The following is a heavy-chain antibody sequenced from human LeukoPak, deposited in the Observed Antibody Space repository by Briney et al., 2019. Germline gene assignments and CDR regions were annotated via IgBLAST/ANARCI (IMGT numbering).Heavy chain of an antibody. CDR2: ISGSGGST. Sequence: GGSLRLSCAASEFTFSSYAMSWVRQAPGKGLEWVSAISGSGGSTYYADSVKGRFTISRDNSKNTLYLQMNSLRAEDTAVYYCAKTVGSSGWYIYFDYWGQGTLVTVSS. V-gene: IGHV3-23*01. J-gene: IGHJ4*02. D-gene: IGHD6-19*01. CDR3: AKTVGSSGWYIYFDY. CDR1: EFTFSSYA.